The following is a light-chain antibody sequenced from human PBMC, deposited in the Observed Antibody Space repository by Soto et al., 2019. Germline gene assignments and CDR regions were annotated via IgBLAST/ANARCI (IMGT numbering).Light chain of an antibody. V-gene: IGKV3-11*01. J-gene: IGKJ4*01. CDR3: QQRSNWPRALT. CDR1: QSVISY. CDR2: DAS. Sequence: EIVLTQSPATLSLSPGERATLSCRASQSVISYLAWYQQKPGQAPRLLIYDASNRATGIPARFSGSGSGTDFTLTISSLEPEDFAVYYCQQRSNWPRALTFGGGTKVEIK.